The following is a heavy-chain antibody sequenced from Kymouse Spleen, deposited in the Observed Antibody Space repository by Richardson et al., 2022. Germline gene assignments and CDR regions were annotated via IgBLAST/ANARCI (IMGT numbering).Heavy chain of an antibody. Sequence: QVQLQQWGAGLLKPSETLSLTCAVYGGSFSGYYWSWIRQPPGKGLEWIGEINHSGSTNYNPSLKSRVTISVDTSKNQFSLKLSSVTAADTAVYYCARVVVVTATLYWYFDLWGRGTLVTVSS. D-gene: IGHD2-21*02. CDR1: GGSFSGYY. J-gene: IGHJ2*01. V-gene: IGHV4-34*01. CDR3: ARVVVVTATLYWYFDL. CDR2: INHSGST.